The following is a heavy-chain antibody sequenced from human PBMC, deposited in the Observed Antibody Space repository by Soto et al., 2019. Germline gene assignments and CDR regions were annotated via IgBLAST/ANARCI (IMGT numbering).Heavy chain of an antibody. Sequence: SETLSLTCTVSGGSISSYYWSWIRQPPGKGLERIGYIYYSGSTNYNPSIKSRVTISVDTSKNQFSLKLSSVTAADTAVYYCARVWGGAFDIWGQGTMVT. V-gene: IGHV4-59*01. CDR3: ARVWGGAFDI. J-gene: IGHJ3*02. D-gene: IGHD3-10*01. CDR1: GGSISSYY. CDR2: IYYSGST.